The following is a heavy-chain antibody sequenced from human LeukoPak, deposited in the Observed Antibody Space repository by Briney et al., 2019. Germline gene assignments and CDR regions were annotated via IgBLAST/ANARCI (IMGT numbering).Heavy chain of an antibody. Sequence: ASVKVSCKASGYTFTSYDINWVRQATGQGLEWMGWMNPNSGNTGFAQKFQGRVTTTRTTSISTAYMELSSLRSEDTAVYYCARNDYGGHDAFDIWGQGTMVTVSS. CDR1: GYTFTSYD. D-gene: IGHD4-17*01. V-gene: IGHV1-8*01. CDR3: ARNDYGGHDAFDI. J-gene: IGHJ3*02. CDR2: MNPNSGNT.